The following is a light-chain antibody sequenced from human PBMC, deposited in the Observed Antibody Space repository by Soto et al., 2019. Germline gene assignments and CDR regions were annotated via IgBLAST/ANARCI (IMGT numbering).Light chain of an antibody. CDR2: EVS. CDR1: SSDVGGYNY. J-gene: IGLJ3*02. CDR3: AARDDSLSGHWV. V-gene: IGLV2-14*01. Sequence: HSALTQPASVSGSPGQSITISCTGTSSDVGGYNYVSWYQQHPGKAPKLMIYEVSNRPSGVSNRFSGSKSGNTASLTISGLQAEDEADYYCAARDDSLSGHWVFGGGTKVTVL.